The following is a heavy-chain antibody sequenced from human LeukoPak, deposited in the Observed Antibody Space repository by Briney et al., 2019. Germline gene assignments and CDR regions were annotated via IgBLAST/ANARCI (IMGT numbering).Heavy chain of an antibody. CDR2: IYYSGST. J-gene: IGHJ4*02. CDR3: ARVSYYDSSGKFEY. D-gene: IGHD3-22*01. V-gene: IGHV4-59*01. CDR1: GGSISSYY. Sequence: PSETLSLTCTVSGGSISSYYWSWIRQPPGKGLEWIGYIYYSGSTNYNPSLKSRVTISVDTSKNQFSLKLSSVTAADTAVYYCARVSYYDSSGKFEYWGQGTLVTVSS.